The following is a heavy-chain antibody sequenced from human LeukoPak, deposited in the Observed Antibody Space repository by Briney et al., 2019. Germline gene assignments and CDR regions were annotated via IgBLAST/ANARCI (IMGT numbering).Heavy chain of an antibody. Sequence: PGGSLRLSCAASGFTFSSYGMSWVRQAPGKGLEWVSAISGSGGSTYYADSVKGRFTISRDNSKNTLYLQMNSLRAEGTAVYYCAKDRGYGSGSTDYWGQGTLVTVSS. CDR3: AKDRGYGSGSTDY. D-gene: IGHD3-10*01. J-gene: IGHJ4*02. CDR2: ISGSGGST. CDR1: GFTFSSYG. V-gene: IGHV3-23*01.